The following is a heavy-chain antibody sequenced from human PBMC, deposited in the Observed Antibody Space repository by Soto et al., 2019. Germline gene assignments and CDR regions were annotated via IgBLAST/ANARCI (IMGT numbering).Heavy chain of an antibody. V-gene: IGHV3-30*04. D-gene: IGHD3-9*01. CDR2: ISYDGSNK. CDR3: ARDRSGIRHFDWLLYFDY. CDR1: GFTFSSYA. J-gene: IGHJ4*02. Sequence: GGSLRLSCAASGFTFSSYAMHWVRQAPGKGLEWVAVISYDGSNKYYADSVKGRFTISRDNSKNTLYLQMNSLRAEDTAVYYCARDRSGIRHFDWLLYFDYWGQGTLVTVSS.